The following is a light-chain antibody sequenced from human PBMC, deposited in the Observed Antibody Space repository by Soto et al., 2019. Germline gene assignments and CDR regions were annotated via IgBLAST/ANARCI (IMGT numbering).Light chain of an antibody. V-gene: IGKV1-5*03. Sequence: DIQMTQSPSTLSVSVGDRVTITCRASQSISSWLAWYQQKPGKAPKLLIYKASSLESGVPTRFSGSGSGTEFTLTISSLQPDDFATYYCQQYKSAPVTFGPGTKVNIK. CDR2: KAS. CDR1: QSISSW. J-gene: IGKJ3*01. CDR3: QQYKSAPVT.